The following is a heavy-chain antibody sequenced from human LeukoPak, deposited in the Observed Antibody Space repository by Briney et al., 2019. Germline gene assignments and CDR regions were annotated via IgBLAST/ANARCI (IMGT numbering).Heavy chain of an antibody. V-gene: IGHV1-69*01. D-gene: IGHD2-15*01. Sequence: ASVKVYCKASGGTFSSYAISWVRQAPGQGLEWMGGIIPIFGTANYAQKFQGRVTITADESTSTAYMELSSLRSEDTAVYYCARGGNYGYCSGGSCQFNYWGQGTLVTVSS. CDR2: IIPIFGTA. CDR1: GGTFSSYA. J-gene: IGHJ4*02. CDR3: ARGGNYGYCSGGSCQFNY.